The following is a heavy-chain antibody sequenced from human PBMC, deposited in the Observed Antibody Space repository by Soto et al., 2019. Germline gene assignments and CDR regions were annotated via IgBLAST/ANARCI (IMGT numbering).Heavy chain of an antibody. CDR3: ARDRECSGGTCYNYLDY. D-gene: IGHD2-15*01. Sequence: TLSLTCTFSVVSISSGGYYWSWFGQHPGKGLEWIGYIYYSGSTYYNPSLKSRVTISVDTSKNQFSLKLSSVTAADTAVYYCARDRECSGGTCYNYLDYWGQGSRFTVSS. CDR2: IYYSGST. V-gene: IGHV4-31*03. CDR1: VVSISSGGYY. J-gene: IGHJ4*02.